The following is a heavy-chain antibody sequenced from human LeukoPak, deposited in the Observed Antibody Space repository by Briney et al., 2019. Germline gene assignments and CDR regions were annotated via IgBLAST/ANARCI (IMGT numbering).Heavy chain of an antibody. Sequence: GASVKVSCKVSGYTLTELSMHWVRQAPGKGLEWMGGFDPEDGETIYAQKFQGRVTMTEDTSTDTAYMELSSLRSEDTAVYYCATDLGLSPGNWFDPWGQGTMVTVSP. CDR1: GYTLTELS. J-gene: IGHJ5*02. CDR2: FDPEDGET. D-gene: IGHD3-3*02. V-gene: IGHV1-24*01. CDR3: ATDLGLSPGNWFDP.